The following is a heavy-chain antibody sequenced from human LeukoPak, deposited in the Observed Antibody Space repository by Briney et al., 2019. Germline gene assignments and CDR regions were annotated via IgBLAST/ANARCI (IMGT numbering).Heavy chain of an antibody. J-gene: IGHJ4*02. D-gene: IGHD4-23*01. CDR1: GFTFSNAW. CDR2: IKSKTDGGTT. Sequence: GGSLRLSCAASGFTFSNAWMSWVRQAPGKGLEWVGRIKSKTDGGTTDYAAPVKGRFTISRDDSKNTLYLQMNSLKTEDTAVYYCARHSAVVTPFDYWGQGTLVTVSS. CDR3: ARHSAVVTPFDY. V-gene: IGHV3-15*01.